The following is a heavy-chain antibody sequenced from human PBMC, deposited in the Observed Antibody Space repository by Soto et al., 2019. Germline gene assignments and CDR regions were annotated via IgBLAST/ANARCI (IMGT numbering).Heavy chain of an antibody. D-gene: IGHD5-12*01. Sequence: GGSLRLSCAASGFTFSSYGMHWVRQAPGKGLEWVAVIWYDGSNKYYADSVKGRFTISRDNSKNTLYLQMNSLRAEDTAVYYCARIGGRMATIYRPFDYWGQGTLVTVSS. CDR3: ARIGGRMATIYRPFDY. CDR1: GFTFSSYG. CDR2: IWYDGSNK. J-gene: IGHJ4*02. V-gene: IGHV3-33*01.